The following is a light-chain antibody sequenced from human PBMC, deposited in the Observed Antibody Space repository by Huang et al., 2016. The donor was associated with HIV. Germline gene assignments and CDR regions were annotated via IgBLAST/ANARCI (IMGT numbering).Light chain of an antibody. CDR1: ESVTSN. Sequence: EIVMTQSPATLSVSPGERATLFCRASESVTSNLAWYQQKSGQAPRLLIYGASTRATGIPARFSGTGSGTEFTLTISSLQSEDFALYYCQQYNNWPPYTFGQGTKLEI. CDR3: QQYNNWPPYT. CDR2: GAS. J-gene: IGKJ2*01. V-gene: IGKV3-15*01.